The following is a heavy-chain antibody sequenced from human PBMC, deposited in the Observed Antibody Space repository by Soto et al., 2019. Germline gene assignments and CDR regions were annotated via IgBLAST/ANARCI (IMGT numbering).Heavy chain of an antibody. J-gene: IGHJ4*02. CDR2: TNHRGST. D-gene: IGHD1-26*01. V-gene: IGHV4-34*02. Sequence: QVQLQQWGAGLLKPSETLSLTCAVYGGSFSDYFWTWIRQSPGKGLEWIGDTNHRGSTSYNRSIKSRVTISLDTSKNLFSLRLSSVTAADTTVYYCARVPVGAFDRWGQGTVVTVSS. CDR1: GGSFSDYF. CDR3: ARVPVGAFDR.